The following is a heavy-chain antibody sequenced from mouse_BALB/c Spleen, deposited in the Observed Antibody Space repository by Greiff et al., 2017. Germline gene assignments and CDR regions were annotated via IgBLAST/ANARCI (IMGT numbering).Heavy chain of an antibody. D-gene: IGHD1-1*01. CDR1: GFTFSDYY. J-gene: IGHJ2*01. Sequence: EVKLVESGGGLVKPGGSLKLSCAASGFTFSDYYMYWVRQTPEKMLEWVATISDGGSYTYYPDSVKGRFTISRDNAKNNLYLQMSSLKSEDTAMYYCARSYYGSSYFDYWGQGTTLTVSS. CDR3: ARSYYGSSYFDY. CDR2: ISDGGSYT. V-gene: IGHV5-4*02.